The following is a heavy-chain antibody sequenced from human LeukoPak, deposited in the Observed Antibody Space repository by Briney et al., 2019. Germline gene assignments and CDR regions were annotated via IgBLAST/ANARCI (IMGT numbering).Heavy chain of an antibody. Sequence: PGGSLGLSWEASGFTFSSFGMHWVRQAPGKGLEWVAAISYDGSNKYYADSVKGRFTISRDNSKSTLYLQMNRLRAEDTAVYYCAWLLTYCGGACYGGFDYWGQGTLVTVSS. D-gene: IGHD2-21*02. CDR1: GFTFSSFG. CDR3: AWLLTYCGGACYGGFDY. V-gene: IGHV3-30*03. CDR2: ISYDGSNK. J-gene: IGHJ4*02.